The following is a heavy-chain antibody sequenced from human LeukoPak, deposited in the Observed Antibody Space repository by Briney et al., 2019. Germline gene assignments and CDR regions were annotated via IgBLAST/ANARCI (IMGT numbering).Heavy chain of an antibody. Sequence: SETLSLTCAVSGGSISSDGYSWSWIRQPPGKGLEWIGYIYHSGSTYYNPSLKSRVTISVDRSKNQFSLKLSSVTAADTAVYYCARRREARGIDYWGQGTLVTVSS. CDR1: GGSISSDGYS. CDR2: IYHSGST. J-gene: IGHJ4*02. V-gene: IGHV4-30-2*01. CDR3: ARRREARGIDY. D-gene: IGHD1-26*01.